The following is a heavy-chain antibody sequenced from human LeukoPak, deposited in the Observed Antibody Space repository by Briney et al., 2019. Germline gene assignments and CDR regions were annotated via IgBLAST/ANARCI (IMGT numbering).Heavy chain of an antibody. V-gene: IGHV3-48*03. J-gene: IGHJ4*02. CDR1: GFTFSNYE. D-gene: IGHD6-19*01. CDR2: ISSSGGTI. Sequence: PGGSLRLSCAASGFTFSNYEMNWVRQAPGKGLEWVSYISSSGGTIFYADSVKGRFTISRDNAKNSLYLQMNSLRAEDTAVYYCARDSLGGVRIAVAGTTIYYWGQGTLVTVSS. CDR3: ARDSLGGVRIAVAGTTIYY.